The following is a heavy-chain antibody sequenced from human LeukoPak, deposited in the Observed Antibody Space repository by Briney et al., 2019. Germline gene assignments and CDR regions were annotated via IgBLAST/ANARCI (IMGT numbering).Heavy chain of an antibody. D-gene: IGHD2-15*01. CDR2: INSDGSST. J-gene: IGHJ4*02. V-gene: IGHV3-74*01. Sequence: GGSLRLSCAASGFTFSSCWMHWVRQAPGKGLVWVSRINSDGSSTSYADSVKGRFTISRDNAKNTLYLQMNSLRAEDTAVYYSARIVRACSGGSCYADDRFDYWGQGTLVTVSS. CDR3: ARIVRACSGGSCYADDRFDY. CDR1: GFTFSSCW.